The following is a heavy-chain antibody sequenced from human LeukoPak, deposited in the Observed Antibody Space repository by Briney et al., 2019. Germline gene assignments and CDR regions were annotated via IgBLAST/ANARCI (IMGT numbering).Heavy chain of an antibody. D-gene: IGHD6-19*01. CDR2: IYPGDSDT. V-gene: IGHV5-51*01. Sequence: GESLKISCKGSGYSFTSYWIGWVRQMPGKGLEWMGIIYPGDSDTRYSPSFQGQVTISADKSISTAYLQWSSLKASDTAMYYCARLSPLYSSGWYGMDVWGQGTTVTVPS. CDR3: ARLSPLYSSGWYGMDV. CDR1: GYSFTSYW. J-gene: IGHJ6*02.